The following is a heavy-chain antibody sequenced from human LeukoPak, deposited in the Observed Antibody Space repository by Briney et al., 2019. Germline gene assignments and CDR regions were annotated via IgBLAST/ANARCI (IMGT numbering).Heavy chain of an antibody. CDR2: ISSSGSTI. CDR3: ARDYSSGWYFAFDI. D-gene: IGHD6-19*01. V-gene: IGHV3-11*04. CDR1: GFTFSDYY. J-gene: IGHJ3*02. Sequence: PGGSLRLSCAASGFTFSDYYMSWIRQAPGKGLEWVSYISSSGSTIYYADSVKGRFTISRDNAKNSLYLQMNSLRAEDTAVYYCARDYSSGWYFAFDIWGQGTMVTVSS.